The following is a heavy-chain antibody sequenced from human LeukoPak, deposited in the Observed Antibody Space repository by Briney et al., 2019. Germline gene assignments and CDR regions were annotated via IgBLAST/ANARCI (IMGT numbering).Heavy chain of an antibody. CDR3: AKSNGYGLVDI. D-gene: IGHD3-10*01. CDR2: INHSGST. V-gene: IGHV4-34*01. Sequence: SSETLSLTCAVYGGSFSGYYWSWIRQPPGKGLEWIGEINHSGSTNYNPSLKSRVTISVDTSKNQFSLKLSSVTAADTAVYYCAKSNGYGLVDIWGQGTMVTVSS. J-gene: IGHJ3*02. CDR1: GGSFSGYY.